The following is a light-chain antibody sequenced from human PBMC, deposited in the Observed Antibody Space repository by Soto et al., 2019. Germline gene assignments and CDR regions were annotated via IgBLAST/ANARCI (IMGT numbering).Light chain of an antibody. CDR2: DAS. J-gene: IGKJ1*01. Sequence: LHITQSPSTLSASLRDRVTITCWASQSISSCLAWYQQKPGKAPKLLIYDASSLESGVPSRFSGSGAGTEFTLTISSLQPDDFATYYVQQYNSYSPLTFVQVTKVDTK. CDR3: QQYNSYSPLT. V-gene: IGKV1-5*01. CDR1: QSISSC.